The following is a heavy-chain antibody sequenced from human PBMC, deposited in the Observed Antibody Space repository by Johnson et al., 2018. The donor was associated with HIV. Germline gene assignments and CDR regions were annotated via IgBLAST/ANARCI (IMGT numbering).Heavy chain of an antibody. J-gene: IGHJ3*02. CDR3: ARAQLLADDVFNM. CDR2: ISYDGSNK. D-gene: IGHD5-24*01. CDR1: GFTFSSYA. Sequence: QVQLVESGGGVVQPGRSLRLSCAASGFTFSSYAMHWVRQAPGKGLEWVAVISYDGSNKYYADSVKGRFTISRDNSKNSLYLQLNSLRADDTAVYFCARAQLLADDVFNMWGQGTMVTVSS. V-gene: IGHV3-30*04.